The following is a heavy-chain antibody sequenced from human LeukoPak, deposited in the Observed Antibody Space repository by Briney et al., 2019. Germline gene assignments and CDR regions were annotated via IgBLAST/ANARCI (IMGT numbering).Heavy chain of an antibody. D-gene: IGHD4-17*01. V-gene: IGHV3-7*03. CDR3: AGPFYGDQNY. CDR2: IKQDGREK. CDR1: RFIFSNYW. Sequence: GGSLRLSCAASRFIFSNYWMRWVRQAPGKGLEWVANIKQDGREKYYVDSVKGRFTISRDNAKNSLYLQMSNLRAEDTAVYYCAGPFYGDQNYWGQGTLVTVFS. J-gene: IGHJ4*02.